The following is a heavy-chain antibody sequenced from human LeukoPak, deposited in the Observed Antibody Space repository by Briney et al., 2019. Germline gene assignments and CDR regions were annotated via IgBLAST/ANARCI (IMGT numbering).Heavy chain of an antibody. J-gene: IGHJ4*02. CDR1: GYIFSDYS. V-gene: IGHV3-48*04. CDR3: ARDNNWGFDY. Sequence: GGSLRLSCAASGYIFSDYSMNWVRQAPGKGLEWVSNIRGSASGLGSGMYYADSVKGRFTISRDDAKNSLYLQMSSLRAEDTAFYYCARDNNWGFDYWGQGALVTVSS. D-gene: IGHD7-27*01. CDR2: IRGSASGLGSGM.